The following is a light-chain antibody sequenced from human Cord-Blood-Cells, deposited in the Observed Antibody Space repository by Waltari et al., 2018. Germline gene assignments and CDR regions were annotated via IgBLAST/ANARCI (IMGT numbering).Light chain of an antibody. CDR1: QSVLYSSNNKNY. J-gene: IGKJ2*01. V-gene: IGKV4-1*01. Sequence: DIVMTQSPDSMPVPLGERDTINYKCSQSVLYSSNNKNYLAWYQQKPGQHPKLLIYRASTRESGVPDRFSGSGSGTDFTLTISSLQAEDVAVYYCQQYYSTPYTFGQGTKLEXK. CDR3: QQYYSTPYT. CDR2: RAS.